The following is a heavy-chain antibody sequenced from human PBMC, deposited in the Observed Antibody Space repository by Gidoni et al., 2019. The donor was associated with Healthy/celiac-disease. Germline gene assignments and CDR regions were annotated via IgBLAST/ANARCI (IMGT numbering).Heavy chain of an antibody. CDR3: AKDSPSSVAGTDFDY. V-gene: IGHV3-43*01. J-gene: IGHJ4*02. D-gene: IGHD6-19*01. Sequence: EVQLVESGGVVVQPGGSLRLSCAASGFTFDDSTMHWVRQTPGQGLEWVSLISWDGDSTYYADSVKGRFTISRDNSKISLYLQINRLRTEDTALYYCAKDSPSSVAGTDFDYWGQGTLVTVSS. CDR2: ISWDGDST. CDR1: GFTFDDST.